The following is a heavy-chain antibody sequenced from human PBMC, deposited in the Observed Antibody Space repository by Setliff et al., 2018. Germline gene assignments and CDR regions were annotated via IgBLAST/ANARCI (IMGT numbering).Heavy chain of an antibody. CDR1: RFTFSSYW. CDR2: IKQDGSEK. V-gene: IGHV3-7*01. J-gene: IGHJ4*02. Sequence: GGSLRLSCAASRFTFSSYWMSWVRQAPGKGLEWVANIKQDGSEKYYVDSVKGRFTTSRDNAKNSLYLQMNSLRAEDTAVYYCARVIVGATTTDYWGQGTLVTVSS. CDR3: ARVIVGATTTDY. D-gene: IGHD1-26*01.